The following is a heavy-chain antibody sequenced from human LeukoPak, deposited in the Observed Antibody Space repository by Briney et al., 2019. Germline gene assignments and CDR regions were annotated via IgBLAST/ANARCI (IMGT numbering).Heavy chain of an antibody. V-gene: IGHV1-2*06. D-gene: IGHD2-2*01. CDR1: GYTFIRYY. CDR3: AREVGVVAHQGGWFDP. CDR2: INPNSGGT. Sequence: ASVKVSCKASGYTFIRYYMHWVRQAPGQGLEWMGRINPNSGGTNYAQKFQGRVTMTRDTSISTAYMELTRLRSDDTAVYYCAREVGVVAHQGGWFDPWGQGTLVTVSS. J-gene: IGHJ5*02.